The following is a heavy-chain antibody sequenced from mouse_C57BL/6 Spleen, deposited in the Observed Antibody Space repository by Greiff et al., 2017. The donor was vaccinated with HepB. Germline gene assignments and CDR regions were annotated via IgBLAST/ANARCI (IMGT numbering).Heavy chain of an antibody. V-gene: IGHV1-64*01. Sequence: QVQLQQPGAELVKPGASVKLSCKASGYTFTSYWMHWVKQRPGQGLEWIGMIHPNSGSTNYNEKFKSKATLTVDKSSSTAYMQLSSLTSEDSAVYYCARGADYDGRVRFYYAMDYWGQGTSVTVSS. CDR2: IHPNSGST. CDR3: ARGADYDGRVRFYYAMDY. CDR1: GYTFTSYW. J-gene: IGHJ4*01. D-gene: IGHD2-4*01.